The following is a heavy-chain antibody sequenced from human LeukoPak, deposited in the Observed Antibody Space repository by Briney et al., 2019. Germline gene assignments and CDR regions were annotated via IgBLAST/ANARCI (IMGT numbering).Heavy chain of an antibody. CDR3: ARSGGGMDDY. Sequence: PGGSLRLSCVASGFMFSSYWMNWVRQAPGKGLVWVSRINSDGSSTSYADSVKGRFTISRDNAKNTLFLQMNSLRAEDTAVYYCARSGGGMDDYWGQGTLVTVPS. CDR1: GFMFSSYW. V-gene: IGHV3-74*01. CDR2: INSDGSST. D-gene: IGHD3-16*01. J-gene: IGHJ4*02.